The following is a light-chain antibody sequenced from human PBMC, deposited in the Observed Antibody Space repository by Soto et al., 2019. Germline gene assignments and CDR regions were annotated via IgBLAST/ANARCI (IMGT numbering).Light chain of an antibody. J-gene: IGLJ2*01. CDR1: SGHSSYA. CDR3: QTWDTDIVL. CDR2: LNSDGRH. Sequence: QLVLTQSPSASASLGASVKLTCTLSSGHSSYAIAWQQQQPEKGPRYLMKLNSDGRHSKGDGIPDRFSGSSSGAERYLTISSLQSEDEADYYCQTWDTDIVLFGGGTKLTVL. V-gene: IGLV4-69*01.